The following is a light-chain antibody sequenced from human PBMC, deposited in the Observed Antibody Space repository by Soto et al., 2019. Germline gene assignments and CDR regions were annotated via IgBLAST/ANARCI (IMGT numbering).Light chain of an antibody. CDR2: DVS. CDR1: SSDVGGYNY. J-gene: IGLJ1*01. Sequence: QSALTQPASVSGSPGQSITISCTGTSSDVGGYNYVSWYQHHPGKVPKLMIFDVSNRPSGVSNRFSGSKSGNTASLTISWLQPEDEADYYCSSYTTSNTRQIVFGTGTKVTVL. V-gene: IGLV2-14*03. CDR3: SSYTTSNTRQIV.